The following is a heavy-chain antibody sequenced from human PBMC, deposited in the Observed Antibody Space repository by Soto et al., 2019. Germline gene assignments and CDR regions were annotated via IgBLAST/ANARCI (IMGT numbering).Heavy chain of an antibody. Sequence: ASVKVSCKASGYTFTSYGISWVRQAPGQGLEWMGWISAYNGNTNYAQKLQGRVTMTTDTSTSTAYMELRSLRSDDTAVYYCARDLRGIAVAGYYYYGMDVWGQGNTVTVPS. CDR3: ARDLRGIAVAGYYYYGMDV. V-gene: IGHV1-18*01. CDR2: ISAYNGNT. J-gene: IGHJ6*02. CDR1: GYTFTSYG. D-gene: IGHD6-19*01.